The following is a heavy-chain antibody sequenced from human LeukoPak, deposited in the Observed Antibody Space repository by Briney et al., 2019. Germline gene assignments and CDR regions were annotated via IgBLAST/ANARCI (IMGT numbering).Heavy chain of an antibody. CDR2: ISGSGGST. D-gene: IGHD2-8*01. V-gene: IGHV3-23*01. Sequence: PGGSLRLSCAASGFTFSSYAMSWVRQAPGKGLEWVSAISGSGGSTYYADSVKGRFTISRDNSKNTLYLQMNSPRAEDTAVYYCAKGMQYCTNGVCYTPFDYRGQGTLVTVSS. CDR3: AKGMQYCTNGVCYTPFDY. CDR1: GFTFSSYA. J-gene: IGHJ4*02.